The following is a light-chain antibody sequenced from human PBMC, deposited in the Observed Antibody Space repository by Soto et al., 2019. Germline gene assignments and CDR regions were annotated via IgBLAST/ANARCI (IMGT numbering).Light chain of an antibody. J-gene: IGKJ1*01. CDR1: QYISNY. CDR2: SAS. CDR3: QSNYILPWT. V-gene: IGKV1-39*01. Sequence: DIQVTQSPPSLSASVGDRVTITCRTSQYISNYLNWYQHKVGKAPQLLIYSASTLQMGVPSRFSGSASGTEFTLTISSLHPDDYASYYCQSNYILPWTFGQGTKVE.